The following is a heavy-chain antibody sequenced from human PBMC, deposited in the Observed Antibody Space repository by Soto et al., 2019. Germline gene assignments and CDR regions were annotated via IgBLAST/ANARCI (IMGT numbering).Heavy chain of an antibody. CDR3: ARSVFP. CDR1: GGSISNSRYY. Sequence: SETLSLTYSFSGGSISNSRYYWSWIRQHPGKGLEWIGYIYYSGSTYYNPSLKSRVTISVDTSKNQFSLKLSSVTAADTAVYYCARSVFPWGQGTLVTVSS. CDR2: IYYSGST. J-gene: IGHJ5*02. V-gene: IGHV4-31*03.